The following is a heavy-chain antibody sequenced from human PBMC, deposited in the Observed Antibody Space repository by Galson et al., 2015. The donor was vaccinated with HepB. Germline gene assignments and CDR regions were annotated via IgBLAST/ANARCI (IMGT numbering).Heavy chain of an antibody. CDR2: INHSGST. CDR3: ASGYDRYWFDY. J-gene: IGHJ4*02. Sequence: SETLSLTCAVYGGSFGGYYWSWIRQPPGKGLEWIGEINHSGSTNYNPSLKNRVTISADTSKNQFSLKLSSVTAADTAVYHCASGYDRYWFDYWGQGTLVTVSS. V-gene: IGHV4-34*01. CDR1: GGSFGGYY. D-gene: IGHD2-8*02.